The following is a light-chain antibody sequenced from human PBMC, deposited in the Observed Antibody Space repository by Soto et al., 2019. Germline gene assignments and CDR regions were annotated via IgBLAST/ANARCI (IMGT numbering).Light chain of an antibody. J-gene: IGLJ2*01. CDR1: SSDVGGYNY. Sequence: QSALTQPASVSGSPGHSITISCTGTSSDVGGYNYVSWYQQHPGKAPKLMIYDVSNRPSGVSNRFSGSKSGNTASLTISGLQAEDEADYYCISYTSSSTPQVFCGWTNVTVL. CDR2: DVS. CDR3: ISYTSSSTPQV. V-gene: IGLV2-14*01.